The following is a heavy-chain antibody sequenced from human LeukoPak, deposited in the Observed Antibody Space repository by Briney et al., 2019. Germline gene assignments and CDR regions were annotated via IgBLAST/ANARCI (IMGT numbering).Heavy chain of an antibody. Sequence: ASVKVSCKASGYTFTSYYMHWVRQAPGQGLEWMGWINPNSGGTNYAQKFQGRVTMTRDTSISTAYMELSRLRSDDTAVYYCARARITMIVVVNELGYWGQGTLVTVSS. V-gene: IGHV1-2*02. CDR3: ARARITMIVVVNELGY. J-gene: IGHJ4*02. CDR1: GYTFTSYY. D-gene: IGHD3-22*01. CDR2: INPNSGGT.